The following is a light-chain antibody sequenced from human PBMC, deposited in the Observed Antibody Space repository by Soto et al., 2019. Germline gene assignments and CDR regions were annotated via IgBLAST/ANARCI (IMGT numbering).Light chain of an antibody. CDR1: QSVITY. Sequence: EIVLTQSPATLSLSPGERAILSCRASQSVITYLAWYQQKPGQAPRLLIYDASNRATGIPARFSGSGSGTDFTLTISSLEPEDFAVYYCQQRTVWPSSRTFGQGTKVEFK. J-gene: IGKJ1*01. CDR2: DAS. V-gene: IGKV3-11*01. CDR3: QQRTVWPSSRT.